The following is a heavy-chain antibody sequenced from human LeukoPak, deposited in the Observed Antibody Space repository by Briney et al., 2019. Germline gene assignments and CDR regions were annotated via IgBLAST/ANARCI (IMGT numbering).Heavy chain of an antibody. V-gene: IGHV3-21*01. CDR1: GFTFSSYS. J-gene: IGHJ6*02. Sequence: GGSLRLSCAASGFTFSSYSMNWVRQAPEKGLEWVSSISSSSSYIYYADSVKGRFTISRDNAKNSLYLQMNSLRAEDTAVYYCARAGAGGYYRYYYGMDVWGQGTTVTVSS. CDR2: ISSSSSYI. CDR3: ARAGAGGYYRYYYGMDV. D-gene: IGHD2-8*02.